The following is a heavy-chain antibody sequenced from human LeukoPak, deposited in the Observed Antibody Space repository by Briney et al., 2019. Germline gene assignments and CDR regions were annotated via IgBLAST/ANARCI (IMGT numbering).Heavy chain of an antibody. D-gene: IGHD5-18*01. J-gene: IGHJ4*02. CDR3: ARVVYYGYTYGKYYFDY. CDR1: GSSISSYY. V-gene: IGHV4-59*01. CDR2: IYYSGST. Sequence: SEILSLTCTVSGSSISSYYWSWIRQPPGKGLEWIGYIYYSGSTNYNPSLKGRVTISIDTSKNQFSLKLSSVTAADTAMYYCARVVYYGYTYGKYYFDYWGQGTLVAVSS.